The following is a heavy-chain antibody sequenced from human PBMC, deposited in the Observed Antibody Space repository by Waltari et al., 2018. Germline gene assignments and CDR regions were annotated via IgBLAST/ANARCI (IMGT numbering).Heavy chain of an antibody. CDR1: GGSFSGYY. Sequence: QVQLQQWGAGLLKPSETLSLTCAVYGGSFSGYYWSWIRQPPGKGLEWIGEINHTGCTNYNPTLMSRFAISLDTSKNQYSLYLSSVTAADSSVYYCARGICSGDYAKSTPFDIWGQGTMVTVSS. CDR2: INHTGCT. CDR3: ARGICSGDYAKSTPFDI. J-gene: IGHJ3*02. D-gene: IGHD4-17*01. V-gene: IGHV4-34*01.